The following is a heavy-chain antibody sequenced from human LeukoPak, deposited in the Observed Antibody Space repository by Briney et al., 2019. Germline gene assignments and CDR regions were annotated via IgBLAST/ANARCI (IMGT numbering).Heavy chain of an antibody. D-gene: IGHD3-22*01. Sequence: PGGSLRLSCAASGFTVSSNYMSWVRQAPGKGLEWVSVIYSGGSTYYADSVKGRFTISRDNSKNTLNLQMNSLRAEDTAVYYCARDPPYYYDSSGPDDYWGQGTLVTVSS. V-gene: IGHV3-66*01. CDR3: ARDPPYYYDSSGPDDY. CDR2: IYSGGST. CDR1: GFTVSSNY. J-gene: IGHJ4*02.